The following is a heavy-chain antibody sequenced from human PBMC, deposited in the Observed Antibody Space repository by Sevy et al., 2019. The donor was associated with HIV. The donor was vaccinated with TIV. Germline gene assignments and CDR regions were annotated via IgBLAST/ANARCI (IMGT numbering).Heavy chain of an antibody. CDR2: ISYDGSNK. V-gene: IGHV3-30-3*01. Sequence: GGSLRLSCAASGFTFSSYAMHWVRQAPGKGLEWGAVISYDGSNKYYADSVKGRFTISRDNSKNTLYLQMNSLRAEDTAVYYCARGGIIAARPDGGDYYYYGMDVWGQGTTVTVSS. CDR3: ARGGIIAARPDGGDYYYYGMDV. D-gene: IGHD6-6*01. CDR1: GFTFSSYA. J-gene: IGHJ6*02.